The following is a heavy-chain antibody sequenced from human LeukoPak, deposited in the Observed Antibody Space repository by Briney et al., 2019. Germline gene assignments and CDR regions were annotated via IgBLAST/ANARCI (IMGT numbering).Heavy chain of an antibody. V-gene: IGHV3-21*01. Sequence: GGSLRLSCAASGFTFSSYSMNWVRQAPGKGLEWVSSISSSSSYIYYADSVKGRFTISRDNSKNTLYLQMNSLRAEDTAVYYCARDSSSWAFDYWGQGTLVTVSS. CDR2: ISSSSSYI. J-gene: IGHJ4*02. CDR1: GFTFSSYS. CDR3: ARDSSSWAFDY. D-gene: IGHD6-13*01.